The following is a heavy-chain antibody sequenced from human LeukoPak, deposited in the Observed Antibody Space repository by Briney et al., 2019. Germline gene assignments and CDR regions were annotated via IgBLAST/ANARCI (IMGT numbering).Heavy chain of an antibody. CDR1: GFTFSGYA. V-gene: IGHV3-23*01. Sequence: PGGSLRLSCAASGFTFSGYAMTWVRQAPGKGLEWVSAISVRGGSTYYADSVKGRFTISRDNSKNTLYLQMNSLRAEDTAVYYCAKAPPDSYYYYYGMDVWGQGTTVTVSS. J-gene: IGHJ6*02. D-gene: IGHD5-18*01. CDR2: ISVRGGST. CDR3: AKAPPDSYYYYYGMDV.